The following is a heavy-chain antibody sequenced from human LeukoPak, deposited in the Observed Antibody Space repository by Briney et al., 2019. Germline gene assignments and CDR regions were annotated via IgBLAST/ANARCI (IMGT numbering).Heavy chain of an antibody. CDR3: ARVHDYGDYTLFDY. V-gene: IGHV4-59*01. D-gene: IGHD4-17*01. J-gene: IGHJ4*02. Sequence: SETLSLTCTVSGGSISSYYWSWIRQPPGKGLEWIGYIYYSGSTNYNPSLKSRVTISVDTSKNQFSLKLSSVTAADTAVYYCARVHDYGDYTLFDYWGQGTLVTVSS. CDR1: GGSISSYY. CDR2: IYYSGST.